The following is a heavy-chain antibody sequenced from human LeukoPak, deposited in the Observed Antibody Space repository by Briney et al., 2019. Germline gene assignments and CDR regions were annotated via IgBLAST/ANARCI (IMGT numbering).Heavy chain of an antibody. D-gene: IGHD3-10*01. CDR3: ARGSGSGRLPYYYCGMDV. CDR2: MNPNSGNT. J-gene: IGHJ6*02. CDR1: GYTFTSYD. Sequence: ASVKVSCKASGYTFTSYDINWVRQATGQGLEWMGWMNPNSGNTGYAQKFQGRVTMTRNTSISTAYMELSSLRSEDTAVYYCARGSGSGRLPYYYCGMDVWGQGTTVTVSS. V-gene: IGHV1-8*01.